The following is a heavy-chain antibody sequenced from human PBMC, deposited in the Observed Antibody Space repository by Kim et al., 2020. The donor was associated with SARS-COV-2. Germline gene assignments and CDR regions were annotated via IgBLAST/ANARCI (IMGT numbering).Heavy chain of an antibody. Sequence: GGSLRLSCAASGFTFSSYSMNWVRQAPGKGLEWVSSISSSSSYIYYADSVKGRFTISRDNAKNSLYLQMNSLRAEDTAVYYCASHDYGGNSDFDYWGQGTLVTVSS. CDR1: GFTFSSYS. CDR2: ISSSSSYI. J-gene: IGHJ4*02. V-gene: IGHV3-21*01. D-gene: IGHD4-17*01. CDR3: ASHDYGGNSDFDY.